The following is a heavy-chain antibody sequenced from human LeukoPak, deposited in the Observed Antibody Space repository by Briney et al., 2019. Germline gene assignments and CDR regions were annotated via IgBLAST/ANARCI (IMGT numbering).Heavy chain of an antibody. V-gene: IGHV3-7*01. CDR1: GFTFNTYW. J-gene: IGHJ6*03. CDR2: IKNDGSEK. CDR3: ATGIAADDIYSYYYYMDV. Sequence: GGSLRLSCAASGFTFNTYWMSWVRQAPGKGLDWVANIKNDGSEKYYVDSVKGRFTISRDNAKNSLYLQMNSLRAEDTAVYYCATGIAADDIYSYYYYMDVWGKGTTVTVSS. D-gene: IGHD6-13*01.